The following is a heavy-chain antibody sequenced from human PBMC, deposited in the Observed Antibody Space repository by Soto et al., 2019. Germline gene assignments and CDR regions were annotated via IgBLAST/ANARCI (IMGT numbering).Heavy chain of an antibody. CDR3: ARQDSGYVDY. Sequence: SETLSLTCAISGDSVSSKSAAWNWIRQPPSRGLEWLGRTYYRSRWSNDYAASVKSRITINPDTSKNQFSLQLNSVSPEDTAVYYCARQDSGYVDYWGHGTLVTVSS. D-gene: IGHD2-2*01. CDR2: TYYRSRWSN. CDR1: GDSVSSKSAA. J-gene: IGHJ4*01. V-gene: IGHV6-1*01.